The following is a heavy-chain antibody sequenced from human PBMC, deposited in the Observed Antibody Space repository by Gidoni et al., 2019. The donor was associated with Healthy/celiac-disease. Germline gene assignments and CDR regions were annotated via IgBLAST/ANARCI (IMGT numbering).Heavy chain of an antibody. D-gene: IGHD4-4*01. CDR1: GGSISSYY. J-gene: IGHJ4*02. CDR3: ARGDYSTDLAY. V-gene: IGHV4-59*01. CDR2: IYYSGST. Sequence: QVQLQESGPGLVKPSETLSLTCTVSGGSISSYYWSWIRQPPGKGLEWIGYIYYSGSTNYNPSLKSRVTISVDTSKNQFSLKLSSVTAADTAVYYCARGDYSTDLAYWGQGTLVTVSS.